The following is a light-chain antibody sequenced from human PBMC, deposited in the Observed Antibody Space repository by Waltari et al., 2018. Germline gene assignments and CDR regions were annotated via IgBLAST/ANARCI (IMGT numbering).Light chain of an antibody. CDR1: SSDVGGYKY. V-gene: IGLV2-11*01. J-gene: IGLJ3*02. CDR2: DVS. Sequence: QSALTQPRSVSGSPGQSVTIFCTGTSSDVGGYKYVSWFQQHAGKAPRLMIYDVSERPSGVPDRFSGSKSGNTASLTISGLQAEDEADYYCCSYAGSYTWVFGGGTKLTVL. CDR3: CSYAGSYTWV.